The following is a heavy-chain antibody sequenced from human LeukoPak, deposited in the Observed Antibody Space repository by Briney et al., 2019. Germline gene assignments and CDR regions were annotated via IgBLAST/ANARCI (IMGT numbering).Heavy chain of an antibody. CDR3: ARTMPGYCGGDCYHFDY. CDR2: ISSSSSYI. D-gene: IGHD2-21*02. J-gene: IGHJ4*02. V-gene: IGHV3-21*01. CDR1: GFTFSGYS. Sequence: PGGSLRLSCAASGFTFSGYSMNWVRQAPGKGLEWVSSISSSSSYIYYADSVRGRFTISRDNAKNSLYLQMNSLRAEDTAVYYCARTMPGYCGGDCYHFDYWGQGTLVTVSS.